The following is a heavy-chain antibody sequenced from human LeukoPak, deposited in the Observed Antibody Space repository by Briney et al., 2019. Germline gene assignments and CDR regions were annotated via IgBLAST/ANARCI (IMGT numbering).Heavy chain of an antibody. Sequence: GGSLRLSCAASGFAFSGFWMSWVRQAPGKGLKWVANIRHDGNAKNYVPSVRGRFTISRDNAKNSLYLQMNSLTVEDTAVYYCATSHDSAGNDWGQGTLVTVSS. V-gene: IGHV3-7*01. D-gene: IGHD2-15*01. CDR3: ATSHDSAGND. CDR1: GFAFSGFW. CDR2: IRHDGNAK. J-gene: IGHJ4*02.